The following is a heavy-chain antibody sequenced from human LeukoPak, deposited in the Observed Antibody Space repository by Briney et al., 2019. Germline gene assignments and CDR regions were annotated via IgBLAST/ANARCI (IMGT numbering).Heavy chain of an antibody. CDR1: GYTFPNYG. CDR2: ISTYNGDT. Sequence: GASVKVSCKASGYTFPNYGISWVRQAPGQGLEWMGWISTYNGDTDYAQKLQGRVTMTTGTSTNTAYMELRSLRSDDTAVYYCASDHLSIEATGTRYWGQGTLVTVSS. CDR3: ASDHLSIEATGTRY. J-gene: IGHJ4*02. V-gene: IGHV1-18*01. D-gene: IGHD6-13*01.